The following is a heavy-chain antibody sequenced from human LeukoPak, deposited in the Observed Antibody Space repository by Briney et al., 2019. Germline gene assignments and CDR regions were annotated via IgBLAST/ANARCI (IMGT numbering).Heavy chain of an antibody. J-gene: IGHJ4*02. CDR2: IWYDGSNK. Sequence: GGSLRLSCAASGFTFSSYGMHWVRQAPGKGLEWVAVIWYDGSNKYYADSVKGRFTISRDNSKNTLYLQMNSLRAEDTAVYYCARPSDTAMVTPVYWGQGTLVTVSS. CDR3: ARPSDTAMVTPVY. V-gene: IGHV3-33*01. CDR1: GFTFSSYG. D-gene: IGHD5-18*01.